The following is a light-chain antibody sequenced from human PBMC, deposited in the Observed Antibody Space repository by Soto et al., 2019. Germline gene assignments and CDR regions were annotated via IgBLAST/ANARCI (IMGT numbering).Light chain of an antibody. J-gene: IGKJ5*01. CDR2: AAS. Sequence: DIQMTQSPSYLSASVGERLTITCRASQSISSYLNWYQQKPGKAPKLLIYAASSLQSGVPSRFSGSGSGTDFTLTIISLQPEDFATYYCQQSYSTPRITFGQGTRLEIK. V-gene: IGKV1-39*01. CDR1: QSISSY. CDR3: QQSYSTPRIT.